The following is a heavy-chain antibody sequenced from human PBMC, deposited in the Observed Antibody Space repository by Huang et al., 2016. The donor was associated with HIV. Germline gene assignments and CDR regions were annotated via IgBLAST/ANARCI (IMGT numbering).Heavy chain of an antibody. V-gene: IGHV3-30*04. CDR3: ARSAVPGDGDWFDP. Sequence: QVQLVESGGGLVQPGRSLRLSCAASGFTFTNYAIHWVRQAPGKGLEWVAVISYEGRNKIYADSGKGRFTISRDNSKSTLYLLMNSLRVDDTALYYCARSAVPGDGDWFDPWCQGTLVTVSS. J-gene: IGHJ5*02. CDR2: ISYEGRNK. D-gene: IGHD6-19*01. CDR1: GFTFTNYA.